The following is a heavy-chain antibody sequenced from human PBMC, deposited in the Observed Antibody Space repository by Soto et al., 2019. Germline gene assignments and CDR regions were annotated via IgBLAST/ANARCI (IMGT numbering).Heavy chain of an antibody. CDR3: ARGEYRVATPAGY. J-gene: IGHJ4*01. V-gene: IGHV4-59*01. CDR2: IYSSGST. CDR1: GGSISSYY. Sequence: QVQLQESGPGLVKPSETLSLTCTVSGGSISSYYWSWIRQPPGKGLEWIGYIYSSGSTNYNPSPKGRVATSVDTSTSQLSLKLSSVTAADAAVSYGARGEYRVATPAGYWG. D-gene: IGHD3-16*01.